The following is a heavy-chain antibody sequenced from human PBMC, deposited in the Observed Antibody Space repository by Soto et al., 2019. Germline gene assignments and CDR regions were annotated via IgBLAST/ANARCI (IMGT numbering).Heavy chain of an antibody. V-gene: IGHV3-30*18. CDR3: AKAHGSTVAKGEYYYGMDV. J-gene: IGHJ6*02. Sequence: GGSLRLSCAASGFTFSSYGMHWVRQAPGKGLEWVAVISYDGSNKYYADSVKGRFTISRDNSKNTLYLQMNSLRAEDTAVYNCAKAHGSTVAKGEYYYGMDVCGQGTTVTVSS. D-gene: IGHD4-17*01. CDR1: GFTFSSYG. CDR2: ISYDGSNK.